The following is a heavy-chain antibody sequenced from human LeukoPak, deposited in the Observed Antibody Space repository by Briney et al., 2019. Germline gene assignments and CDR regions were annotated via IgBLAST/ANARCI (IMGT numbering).Heavy chain of an antibody. CDR3: ARDRRYYDSSGSIDY. CDR2: ISPNSGGT. D-gene: IGHD3-22*01. J-gene: IGHJ4*02. V-gene: IGHV1-2*02. CDR1: GYTFTGYY. Sequence: ASVKVSCKASGYTFTGYYTHWVRQAPGQGLEWMGWISPNSGGTNYAQKFQGRVTMTRDTSISTAYMELSRLRSDDTAVYYCARDRRYYDSSGSIDYWGQGTLVTVSS.